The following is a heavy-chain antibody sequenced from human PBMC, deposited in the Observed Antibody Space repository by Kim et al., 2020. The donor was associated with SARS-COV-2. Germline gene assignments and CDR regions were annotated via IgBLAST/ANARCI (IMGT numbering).Heavy chain of an antibody. CDR1: GGSISSSSYY. J-gene: IGHJ6*02. D-gene: IGHD6-13*01. CDR2: IYYSGST. V-gene: IGHV4-39*01. Sequence: SETLSLTCTVSGGSISSSSYYWGWIRQPPGKGLEWIGSIYYSGSTYYNPSLKSRVTISVDTSKNQFSLKLSSVTAADTAVYYCATSTYSSSWYVPNLFYYYYGMDVWGQGTTVTVSS. CDR3: ATSTYSSSWYVPNLFYYYYGMDV.